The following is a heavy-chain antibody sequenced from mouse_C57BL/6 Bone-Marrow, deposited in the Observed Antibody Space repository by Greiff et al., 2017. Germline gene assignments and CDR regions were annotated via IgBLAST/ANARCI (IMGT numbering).Heavy chain of an antibody. J-gene: IGHJ3*01. CDR1: GFSLTSYG. CDR3: ARITTVVAEAFAY. V-gene: IGHV2-4*01. CDR2: IWSGGST. Sequence: VQLQQSGPGLVQPSPSLSITCTVSGFSLTSYGVHWVRQPPGKGLEWLGVIWSGGSTDYYAAFISSLSIRKDNSKSQVFFKMNSLQADDTAIYYCARITTVVAEAFAYWGQGTLVTVSA. D-gene: IGHD1-1*01.